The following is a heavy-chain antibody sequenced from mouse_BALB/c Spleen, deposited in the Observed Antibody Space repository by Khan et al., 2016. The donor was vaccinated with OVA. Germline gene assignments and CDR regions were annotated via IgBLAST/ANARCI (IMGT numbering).Heavy chain of an antibody. Sequence: QVQLKQSGAELVRPGASVKLSCKTSGYIFTSYWIYWVKQRSGQGLEWIARIYPGTNNTYYNENLKDWATLTADKSSSTAYMQLNSLKSEDSAVYFCAREEALYYFDYWGQGTTLTVSS. CDR2: IYPGTNNT. D-gene: IGHD3-2*02. V-gene: IGHV1-76*01. CDR3: AREEALYYFDY. J-gene: IGHJ2*01. CDR1: GYIFTSYW.